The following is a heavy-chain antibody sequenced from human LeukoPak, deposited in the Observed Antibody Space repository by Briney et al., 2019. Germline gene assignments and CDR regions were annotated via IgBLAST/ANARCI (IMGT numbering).Heavy chain of an antibody. CDR3: ARDGLYDISGYYYYYFDY. V-gene: IGHV1-46*01. CDR1: GYTFTSYY. CDR2: INPSGGST. Sequence: GASVKVSCKASGYTFTSYYMHWVRQAPGQGLEWMGIINPSGGSTSYAQKFQGRVTMTRDTSTSTVYMELSSLRSEDTAVYYCARDGLYDISGYYYYYFDYWGQGTLVTVSS. D-gene: IGHD3-22*01. J-gene: IGHJ4*02.